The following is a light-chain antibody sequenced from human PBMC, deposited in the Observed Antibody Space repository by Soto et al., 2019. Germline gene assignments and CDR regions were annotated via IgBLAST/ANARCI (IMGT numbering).Light chain of an antibody. CDR2: GTS. Sequence: EIVLTQSPGTLSLSPGERATLPCRASQSVRSNYLAWYQQQPGQAPRLLIYGTSTRATGIPDRFSGSGSGTDFTLTISRLEPEDFAVYYCQQYGSSYTFGPGTKVEIK. CDR1: QSVRSNY. CDR3: QQYGSSYT. J-gene: IGKJ3*01. V-gene: IGKV3-20*01.